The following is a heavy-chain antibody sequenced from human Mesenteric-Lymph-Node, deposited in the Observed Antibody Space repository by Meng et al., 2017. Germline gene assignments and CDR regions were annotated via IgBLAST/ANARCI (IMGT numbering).Heavy chain of an antibody. Sequence: GESLKISCAASGFTFSTYWMSWVRQAPGKGLEWVANIKPDGSQKNYADSIMGRFSISRDNAKNSVHLQMNSLRAEDTAVYYCARDPTNWGELDYWGQGTLVTVSS. D-gene: IGHD7-27*01. J-gene: IGHJ4*02. CDR2: IKPDGSQK. V-gene: IGHV3-7*01. CDR3: ARDPTNWGELDY. CDR1: GFTFSTYW.